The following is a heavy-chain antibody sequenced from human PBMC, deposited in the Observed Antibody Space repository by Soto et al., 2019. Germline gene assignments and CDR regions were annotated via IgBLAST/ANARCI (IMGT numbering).Heavy chain of an antibody. CDR2: MYHSGST. V-gene: IGHV4-30-2*01. D-gene: IGHD2-2*01. CDR1: GGSFSRGGYS. Sequence: QLQLQESGSGLVKPSQSLSLTCAVYGGSFSRGGYSWSWIRQPPGKGLEWIGYMYHSGSTYYNPSLKSRVTISIDRSKNQFSLKLSSVTAADTAVYYCARVPDYWGQGILVTVSS. CDR3: ARVPDY. J-gene: IGHJ4*02.